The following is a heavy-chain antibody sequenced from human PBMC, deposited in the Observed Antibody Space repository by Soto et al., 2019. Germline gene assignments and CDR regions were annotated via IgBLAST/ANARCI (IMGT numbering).Heavy chain of an antibody. Sequence: PSETLSLTCAVYGGSFSGYYWSWIRQPPGKGLEWIGEINHSGSTNYNPSLKSRVTISVDTSKNQFSLKLSSVTAADTAVYYCARRLGYCSSTSCSNWFDSWGQGTLVPVSS. J-gene: IGHJ5*01. CDR2: INHSGST. D-gene: IGHD2-2*01. CDR3: ARRLGYCSSTSCSNWFDS. CDR1: GGSFSGYY. V-gene: IGHV4-34*01.